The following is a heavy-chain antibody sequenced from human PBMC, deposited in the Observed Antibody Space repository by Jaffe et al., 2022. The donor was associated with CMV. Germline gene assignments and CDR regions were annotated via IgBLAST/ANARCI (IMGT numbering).Heavy chain of an antibody. D-gene: IGHD1-1*01. Sequence: EVQLVESGGGLVQPGGSLRLACAASGFSFSTSEMTWVRQAPGKGLEWISYISSKSKTIYYADSVKGRFTISRDNARNSLFLQMNTLRAEDTAVYYCARGGNNNWSEFDYWGQGTLVTVSS. V-gene: IGHV3-48*03. CDR1: GFSFSTSE. CDR3: ARGGNNNWSEFDY. J-gene: IGHJ4*02. CDR2: ISSKSKTI.